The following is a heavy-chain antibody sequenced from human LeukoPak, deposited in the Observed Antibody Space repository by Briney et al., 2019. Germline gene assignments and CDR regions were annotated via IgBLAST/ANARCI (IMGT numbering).Heavy chain of an antibody. CDR2: IWYDGSNK. D-gene: IGHD3-22*01. Sequence: PGGSLRLSCAASGFTFSSYGMHWVRQVPGKGLEWVAVIWYDGSNKYYADSVKGRFTISRDNSKNTLYLQMNSLRAEDTAVYYCASSSGYKYYFDYWGQGTLVTVSS. V-gene: IGHV3-33*01. J-gene: IGHJ4*02. CDR3: ASSSGYKYYFDY. CDR1: GFTFSSYG.